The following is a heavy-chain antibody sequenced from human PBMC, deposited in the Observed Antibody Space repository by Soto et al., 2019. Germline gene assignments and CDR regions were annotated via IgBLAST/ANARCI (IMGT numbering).Heavy chain of an antibody. J-gene: IGHJ4*02. CDR3: ARKKGRGYYFDY. CDR2: VFYTGFT. V-gene: IGHV4-39*01. D-gene: IGHD3-22*01. CDR1: GGSISGSYYY. Sequence: KTSEALSLTCAVSGGSISGSYYYWGWLRQSPGKGPEWIGSVFYTGFTSYNPSLESRVSVSVDTSKNQFSLKLSSVTAADTAVYYCARKKGRGYYFDYWGQGTLVTVSS.